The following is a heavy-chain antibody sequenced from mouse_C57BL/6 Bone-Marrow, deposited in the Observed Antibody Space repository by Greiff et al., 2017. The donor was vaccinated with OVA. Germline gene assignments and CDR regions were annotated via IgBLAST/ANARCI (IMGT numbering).Heavy chain of an antibody. Sequence: QVQLQQPGTELVKPGASVKLSCKASGYTFTSYWMHWVKQRPGQGLEWIGNINPSNGGTNYNEKFKSKATLTVNKSSSTAYMQLISLTSEDSAVYYGARCNTTVVNYYAMDYWGQGTSVTVSS. CDR2: INPSNGGT. D-gene: IGHD1-1*01. CDR3: ARCNTTVVNYYAMDY. J-gene: IGHJ4*01. CDR1: GYTFTSYW. V-gene: IGHV1-53*01.